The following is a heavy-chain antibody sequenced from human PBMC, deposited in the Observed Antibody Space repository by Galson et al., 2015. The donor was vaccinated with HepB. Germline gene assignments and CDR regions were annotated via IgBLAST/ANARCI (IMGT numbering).Heavy chain of an antibody. Sequence: QSGAEVKKPGESLRISCKGSGYSFTSYWISWVRQMPGKGLEWMGRIDPSDSYTNYSPSFQGHVTISADKSISTAYLQWSSLKASDTAMYYCAREVGEYDSSGSEFDYWGQGTLVTVSS. CDR2: IDPSDSYT. CDR1: GYSFTSYW. CDR3: AREVGEYDSSGSEFDY. J-gene: IGHJ4*02. V-gene: IGHV5-10-1*01. D-gene: IGHD3-22*01.